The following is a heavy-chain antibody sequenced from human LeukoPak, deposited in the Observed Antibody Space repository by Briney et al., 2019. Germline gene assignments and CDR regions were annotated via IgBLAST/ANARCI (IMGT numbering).Heavy chain of an antibody. CDR1: GGSISSGGYS. CDR2: IYHSGST. Sequence: KASQTLSLTCAVSGGSISSGGYSWSWIRQPPGKGLEWIGYIYHSGSTYYNPSLKSRVTISVDRSKNQFSLKLSAVTAADTAVYYCASSGWYRPNHYLDYWGQGTLVTVSS. V-gene: IGHV4-30-2*01. CDR3: ASSGWYRPNHYLDY. J-gene: IGHJ4*02. D-gene: IGHD6-19*01.